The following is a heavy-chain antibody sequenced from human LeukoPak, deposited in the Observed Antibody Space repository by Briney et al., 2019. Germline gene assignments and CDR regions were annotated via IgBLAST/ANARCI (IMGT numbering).Heavy chain of an antibody. CDR2: IYHSGST. CDR1: GYSISSGYY. V-gene: IGHV4-38-2*02. J-gene: IGHJ5*02. Sequence: PSETLSLTCTVSGYSISSGYYWGWIRQPPGKGLEWIGSIYHSGSTYYNPSLKSRVTISVDTSKNQFSLKLSSVTAADTAVYYCARDDRAYYGDYDNWFDPWGQGTLVTVSS. D-gene: IGHD4-17*01. CDR3: ARDDRAYYGDYDNWFDP.